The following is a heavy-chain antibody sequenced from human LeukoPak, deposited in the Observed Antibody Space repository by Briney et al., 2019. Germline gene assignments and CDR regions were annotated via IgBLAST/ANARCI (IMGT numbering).Heavy chain of an antibody. Sequence: SETLSLTCTVSGDSISSSSYYWGGIRQPPGKGLEGIGSIFYSGSNYYNQTLKSRVNISVDTSKKQFSLKLRSVNDADTAVYYCARQGLSVAVADAWDNWGQGTLVTVSS. V-gene: IGHV4-39*01. D-gene: IGHD6-19*01. J-gene: IGHJ4*02. CDR1: GDSISSSSYY. CDR2: IFYSGSN. CDR3: ARQGLSVAVADAWDN.